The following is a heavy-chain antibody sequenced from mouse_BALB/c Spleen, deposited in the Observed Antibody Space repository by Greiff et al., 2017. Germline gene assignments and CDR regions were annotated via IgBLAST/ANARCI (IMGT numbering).Heavy chain of an antibody. Sequence: EVKLVESGGGLVKPGGSLKLSCAASGFAFSSYDMSWVRQTPEKRLEWVAYISSGSSTIYYADTVKGRFTISRDNPKNTLFLQMTSLRSEDTAMYYCARSDGGGSYWGQGTLVTVSA. V-gene: IGHV5-12-1*01. CDR2: ISSGSSTI. CDR3: ARSDGGGSY. D-gene: IGHD2-3*01. J-gene: IGHJ3*01. CDR1: GFAFSSYD.